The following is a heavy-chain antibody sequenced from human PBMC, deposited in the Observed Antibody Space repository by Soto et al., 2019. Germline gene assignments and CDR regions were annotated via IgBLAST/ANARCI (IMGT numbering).Heavy chain of an antibody. D-gene: IGHD3-10*01. J-gene: IGHJ2*01. Sequence: QVQLQESGPGLVKPSETLSLTCTVSGGSISSYYWSWIRQPPGKGLEWIVYIYYSGSTNYNPSLKSRVTISVDTSKNQFSLKLSSVTAADTAVYYCARAPTMVRGVIPSWYFDLWGRGTLVTVSS. CDR1: GGSISSYY. CDR2: IYYSGST. CDR3: ARAPTMVRGVIPSWYFDL. V-gene: IGHV4-59*01.